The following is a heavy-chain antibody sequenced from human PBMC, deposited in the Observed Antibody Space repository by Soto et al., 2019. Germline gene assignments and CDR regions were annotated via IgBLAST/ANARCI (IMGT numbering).Heavy chain of an antibody. CDR2: IYYSGST. J-gene: IGHJ3*02. V-gene: IGHV4-59*01. Sequence: QVQLQESGPGLVKPSETLSLTCTVSGGSISSYYWSWIRQPPGKGLEWIGYIYYSGSTNYNPSLTSRVTISVDTSKTQFSLKLSSVTAADTAVYYCARGARGVKRDVEAFDIWGQGTMVTVSS. CDR3: ARGARGVKRDVEAFDI. D-gene: IGHD3-3*01. CDR1: GGSISSYY.